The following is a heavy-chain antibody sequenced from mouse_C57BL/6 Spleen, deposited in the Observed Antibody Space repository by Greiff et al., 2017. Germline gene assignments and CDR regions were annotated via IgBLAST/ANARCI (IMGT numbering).Heavy chain of an antibody. CDR1: GFTFSSYG. Sequence: EVHLVESGGDLVKPGGSLKLSCAASGFTFSSYGMSWVRQTPDKRLEWVATISSGGRYTYYPDSVKGRFTISRDNAKNTLYLKMSSLKSEDTAMYYCARQESDYGGFAYWGQGTLVTVSA. V-gene: IGHV5-6*01. D-gene: IGHD2-4*01. CDR3: ARQESDYGGFAY. J-gene: IGHJ3*01. CDR2: ISSGGRYT.